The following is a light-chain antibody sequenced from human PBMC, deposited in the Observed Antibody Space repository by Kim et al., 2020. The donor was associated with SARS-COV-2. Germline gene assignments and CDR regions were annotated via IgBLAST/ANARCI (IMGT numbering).Light chain of an antibody. CDR3: QQYAGSIT. J-gene: IGKJ5*01. CDR1: RCVHSGY. V-gene: IGKV3-20*01. CDR2: GTF. Sequence: SPGERANLSCWASRCVHSGYFAWQQQKPGQAPRLLIYGTFTRVSGAPDRFSGSGSGTDFTLAISRLEPEDSAVYYCQQYAGSITFGQGTRLEIK.